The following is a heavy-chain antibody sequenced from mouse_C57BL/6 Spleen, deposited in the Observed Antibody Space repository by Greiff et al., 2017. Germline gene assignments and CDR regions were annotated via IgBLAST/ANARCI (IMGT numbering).Heavy chain of an antibody. CDR2: IDPENGDT. Sequence: EVQLQQSGAELVRPGASVKLSCTASGFNIKDDYMHWVKQRPEQGLEWIGWIDPENGDTESASKFQGKATITADTSSNTAYLQLSSLTSEDTAVYYCTTGLRRFAYWGQGTLVTVSA. D-gene: IGHD3-1*01. CDR1: GFNIKDDY. CDR3: TTGLRRFAY. V-gene: IGHV14-4*01. J-gene: IGHJ3*01.